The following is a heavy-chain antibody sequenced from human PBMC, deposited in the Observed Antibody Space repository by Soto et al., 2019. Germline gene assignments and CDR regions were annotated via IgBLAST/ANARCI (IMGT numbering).Heavy chain of an antibody. V-gene: IGHV3-23*01. CDR2: ISGSGGST. D-gene: IGHD3-22*01. Sequence: GGSLRLSCAASGFPFSSYAMSWVRQAPGKGLEWVSAISGSGGSTYYADSVKGRFTISRDNSKNTLYLQMNSLRAEDTAVYYCAKDPRHLPYYDRPLGMDVWGQGTTVTVSS. J-gene: IGHJ6*02. CDR3: AKDPRHLPYYDRPLGMDV. CDR1: GFPFSSYA.